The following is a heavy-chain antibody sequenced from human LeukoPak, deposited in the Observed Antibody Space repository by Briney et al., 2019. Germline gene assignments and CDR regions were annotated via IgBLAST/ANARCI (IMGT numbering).Heavy chain of an antibody. Sequence: PSETLSLTCTVSGASMTFTHYYWVWVRQPPGKGLEWIGYIYYSGSTNYNPSLKSRVTISVDTSKNQFSLRLSSVTAADTAVYYCARVTGYVMEDYFDYWGQGTLVTVSS. CDR3: ARVTGYVMEDYFDY. CDR2: IYYSGST. J-gene: IGHJ4*02. CDR1: GASMTFTHYY. D-gene: IGHD6-13*01. V-gene: IGHV4-61*05.